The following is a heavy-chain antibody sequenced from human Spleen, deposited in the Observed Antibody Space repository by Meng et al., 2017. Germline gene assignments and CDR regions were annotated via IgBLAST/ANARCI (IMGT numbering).Heavy chain of an antibody. CDR3: ARSSGYDYYYFDY. D-gene: IGHD5-12*01. CDR1: GFTFSSYW. J-gene: IGHJ4*02. CDR2: IKQDGSEK. V-gene: IGHV3-7*03. Sequence: GESLKISCAASGFTFSSYWMSWVRQAPGKGLEWVANIKQDGSEKYYVDSVKGRFTISRDNAKNSLYLQMNSLRAEDTALYHCARSSGYDYYYFDYWGQGTLVTVSS.